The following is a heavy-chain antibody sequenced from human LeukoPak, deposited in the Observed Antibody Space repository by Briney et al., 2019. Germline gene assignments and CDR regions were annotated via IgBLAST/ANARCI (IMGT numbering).Heavy chain of an antibody. D-gene: IGHD3-3*01. Sequence: GGSLRLSCAASGFTFSSYAMHWVRKAPGKGLEWVAVISYDGSNKYYADSVKGRFTISRDNSKNTLYLQMNSLRAEDTAVYYCARDGQDFWSGYNFDYWGQGTLVTVSS. J-gene: IGHJ4*02. CDR3: ARDGQDFWSGYNFDY. CDR2: ISYDGSNK. CDR1: GFTFSSYA. V-gene: IGHV3-30-3*01.